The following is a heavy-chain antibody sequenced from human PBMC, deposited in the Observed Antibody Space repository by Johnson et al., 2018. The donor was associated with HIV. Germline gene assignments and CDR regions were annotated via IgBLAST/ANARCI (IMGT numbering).Heavy chain of an antibody. V-gene: IGHV3-74*01. CDR1: GFTFNKYW. Sequence: VQLVESGGGLVQPGQSLRLSCAGSGFTFNKYWMHWVRQVPGKGLVWVSRISHDGSDISYADSVKGRCTISRDNAKNPIYLQMTSLRAEDTAVYHCAKDIYSSSRPNDAFDIWGQGTMVTVSS. D-gene: IGHD6-13*01. CDR2: ISHDGSDI. J-gene: IGHJ3*02. CDR3: AKDIYSSSRPNDAFDI.